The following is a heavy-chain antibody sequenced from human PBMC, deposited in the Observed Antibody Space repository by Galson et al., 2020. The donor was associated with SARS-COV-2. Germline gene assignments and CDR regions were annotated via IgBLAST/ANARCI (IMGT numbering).Heavy chain of an antibody. J-gene: IGHJ3*02. CDR2: IWYDGSTK. D-gene: IGHD2-21*02. V-gene: IGHV3-33*01. Sequence: GESLKISCAASGFTFSSYGMHWVRQAPGKGLEWVAVIWYDGSTKYSADSVKGRFTISRDNSKNTLYLQMNSLRAEGTAVYYCARGAHGGDDALDIWGQGTMVTVSS. CDR1: GFTFSSYG. CDR3: ARGAHGGDDALDI.